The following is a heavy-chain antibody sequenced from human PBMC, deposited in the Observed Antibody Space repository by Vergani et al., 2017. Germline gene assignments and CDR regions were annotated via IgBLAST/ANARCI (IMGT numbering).Heavy chain of an antibody. CDR2: IYYSGST. CDR1: GGSISSYY. D-gene: IGHD3-3*01. CDR3: ARDADDFWSGYYLDYFDY. Sequence: QVQLQESGPGLVKPSETLSLTCTVSGGSISSYYWSWIRQPPGKGLEWIGYIYYSGSTNYNPSLKSRVTISVDTSKNQFSLKLSSVTAADTAVYYCARDADDFWSGYYLDYFDYWGQGTLVTVSS. J-gene: IGHJ4*02. V-gene: IGHV4-59*01.